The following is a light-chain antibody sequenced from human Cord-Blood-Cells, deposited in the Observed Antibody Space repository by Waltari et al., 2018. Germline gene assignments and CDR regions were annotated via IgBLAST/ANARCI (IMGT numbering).Light chain of an antibody. CDR3: QQYNSYPWT. CDR2: KAS. CDR1: QSMSSW. J-gene: IGKJ1*01. Sequence: DIQMTQSPSTLSASVGDSVTITCRASQSMSSWLAWYQQKPGKAPKLLIYKASSLESGVPSRFSGSGSGTEFTLTISSLQPDDFATYYCQQYNSYPWTFGQGTKVEIK. V-gene: IGKV1-5*03.